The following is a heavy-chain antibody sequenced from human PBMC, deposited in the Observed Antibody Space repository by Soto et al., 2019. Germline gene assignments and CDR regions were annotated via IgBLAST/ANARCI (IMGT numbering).Heavy chain of an antibody. J-gene: IGHJ4*02. D-gene: IGHD3-9*01. V-gene: IGHV4-31*03. CDR2: ISDSGNT. CDR1: GGSISSGGYY. CDR3: ARTTFYDIFTAYYSLFDY. Sequence: QVQLQESGPELVKPSQTLTLTCTVSGGSISSGGYYWSWIRQHPGKGLEWIGHISDSGNTYYNPSLKSRLPXXVXSSKNHFSLNLSAVTAADTAVYYCARTTFYDIFTAYYSLFDYWGQGTLVTVSS.